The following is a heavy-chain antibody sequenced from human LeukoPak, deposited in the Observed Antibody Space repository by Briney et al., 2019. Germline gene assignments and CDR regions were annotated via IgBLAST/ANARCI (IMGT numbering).Heavy chain of an antibody. CDR1: RFTCSSYK. Sequence: PGGSLRLSCAASRFTCSSYKVNWVRQAPGKGLEWVSSISSSSSYIYYADSVKGRFTISRDNARNSLYLQMNSLRAEDTAVYYCARESGSGEFDYWGQGTLVTVSS. J-gene: IGHJ4*02. V-gene: IGHV3-21*01. CDR2: ISSSSSYI. CDR3: ARESGSGEFDY. D-gene: IGHD2-15*01.